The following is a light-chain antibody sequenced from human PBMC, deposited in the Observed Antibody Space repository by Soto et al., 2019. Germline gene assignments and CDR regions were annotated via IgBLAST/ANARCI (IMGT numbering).Light chain of an antibody. CDR3: LQHNTVPIT. Sequence: DIQMTQSPSSLSASVGDRVTITCRASQAIKDHLGWYQQKPGEAPKRLISASSTLHSGVPSRFSGSGSGTEFTLTISSLQPEDWAAYSCLQHNTVPITFGQGTRL. V-gene: IGKV1-17*01. CDR1: QAIKDH. J-gene: IGKJ5*01. CDR2: ASS.